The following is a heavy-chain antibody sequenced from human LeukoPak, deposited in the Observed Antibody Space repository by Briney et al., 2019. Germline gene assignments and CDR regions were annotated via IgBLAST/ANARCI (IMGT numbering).Heavy chain of an antibody. Sequence: SETLSLTCAVSGYSLGKNYYWGWLRQSPGKGLEWIGRIYGRASTSYNPSLMNRVTMSVDTSKNHFSLQLTSATAADTAVYYCARYDSRGSASTKFDYWGPGIQVTVSS. D-gene: IGHD3-3*01. CDR1: GYSLGKNYY. CDR2: IYGRAST. J-gene: IGHJ4*02. V-gene: IGHV4-38-2*01. CDR3: ARYDSRGSASTKFDY.